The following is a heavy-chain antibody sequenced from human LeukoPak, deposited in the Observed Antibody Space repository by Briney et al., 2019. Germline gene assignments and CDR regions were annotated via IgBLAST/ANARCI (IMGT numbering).Heavy chain of an antibody. CDR2: ISAYNGNT. CDR3: ARDSRGYCSGGSCYSGADYYYGMDV. D-gene: IGHD2-15*01. J-gene: IGHJ6*02. V-gene: IGHV1-18*01. Sequence: ASVKVSCKASGYTFTSYGISWVRQAPGQGLEWMGWISAYNGNTNYAQKLQGRVTMTTDTSTSTAYMELRSLRSDDTAVYYCARDSRGYCSGGSCYSGADYYYGMDVWGQGTTVTVSS. CDR1: GYTFTSYG.